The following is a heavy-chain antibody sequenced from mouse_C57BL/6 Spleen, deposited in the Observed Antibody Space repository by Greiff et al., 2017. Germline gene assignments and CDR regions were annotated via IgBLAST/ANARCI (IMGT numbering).Heavy chain of an antibody. CDR1: GFTFSSYA. D-gene: IGHD1-1*01. J-gene: IGHJ1*03. V-gene: IGHV5-4*03. CDR2: ISDGGSYT. CDR3: ARAPYYGSSYGDFDV. Sequence: VKLVESGGGLVKPGGSLKLSCAASGFTFSSYAMSWVRQTPEKRLEWVATISDGGSYTYYPDNVKGRFTISRDNAKNNLYLQMSHLKSEDTAMYYCARAPYYGSSYGDFDVWGTGTTVTVSS.